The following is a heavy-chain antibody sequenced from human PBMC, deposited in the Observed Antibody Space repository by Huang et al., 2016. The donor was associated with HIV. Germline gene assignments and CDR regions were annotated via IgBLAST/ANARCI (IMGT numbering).Heavy chain of an antibody. Sequence: VQLGESGGGVVQPEKSLRLYCAASGFDFSSYARNWVRQAPGKGPRWVAVISNDGNNMYYSDSVKGRFIISRDNSKNTLYLQMNSLRGEDTAIYYCARGGILGTSWYRPFDYWGQGTLVTVSS. CDR3: ARGGILGTSWYRPFDY. J-gene: IGHJ4*02. CDR1: GFDFSSYA. V-gene: IGHV3-30-3*01. D-gene: IGHD6-13*01. CDR2: ISNDGNNM.